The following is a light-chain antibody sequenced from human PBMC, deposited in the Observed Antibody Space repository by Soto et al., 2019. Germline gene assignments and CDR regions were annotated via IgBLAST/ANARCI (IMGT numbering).Light chain of an antibody. CDR2: RAS. CDR1: QSISSW. Sequence: DIQMTQSPSTLSASVGDRVTITCRASQSISSWLAWYQHKPWKAPKLLIYRASSLESGVPLRFSGSGSGTEFTLTISSLQPDDFATYYCQQYNSYSRTFGQGTKVDI. CDR3: QQYNSYSRT. J-gene: IGKJ1*01. V-gene: IGKV1-5*03.